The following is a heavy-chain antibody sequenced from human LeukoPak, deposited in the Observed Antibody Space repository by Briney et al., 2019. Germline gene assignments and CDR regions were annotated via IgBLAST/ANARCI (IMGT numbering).Heavy chain of an antibody. J-gene: IGHJ5*02. CDR1: GGSISSSSYY. V-gene: IGHV4-39*07. CDR2: IYYSGST. D-gene: IGHD5-18*01. CDR3: ARGLWLQLALNWFDP. Sequence: SETLSLTCTVSGGSISSSSYYWVWIRQPPGKGLECIGLIYYSGSTYYNPSLKSRVTISVDTSKNQFSLKMSSVTAADTAVYYCARGLWLQLALNWFDPWGQGTPVTVSS.